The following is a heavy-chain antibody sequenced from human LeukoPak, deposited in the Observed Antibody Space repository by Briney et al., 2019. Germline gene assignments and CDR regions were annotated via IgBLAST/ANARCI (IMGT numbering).Heavy chain of an antibody. D-gene: IGHD3-10*01. V-gene: IGHV3-48*03. J-gene: IGHJ4*02. CDR1: GFTFSSYE. CDR2: ISSSGSTI. Sequence: GGSLRLSCAASGFTFSSYEMNWVRQAPGKGLEWVSYISSSGSTIYYADSVKGRFTISRDNAKNSLYLQMNSLRAEDTAVYYCARPQYYYGSGGFDYWGQGTLVTVSS. CDR3: ARPQYYYGSGGFDY.